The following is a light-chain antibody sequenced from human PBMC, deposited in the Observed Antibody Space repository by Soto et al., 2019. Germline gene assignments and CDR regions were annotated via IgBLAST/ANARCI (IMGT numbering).Light chain of an antibody. CDR2: TAS. Sequence: DIQMTQSPSSVSASVGDRVTINCRASQDIDRWLAWFQHKPGKAPKLLISTASSLQSGVPSRFSGSGSGTDFTLTIASLQFEDFATYYCLQSDTFPYTFGLGTKLEIK. J-gene: IGKJ2*01. CDR1: QDIDRW. V-gene: IGKV1D-12*01. CDR3: LQSDTFPYT.